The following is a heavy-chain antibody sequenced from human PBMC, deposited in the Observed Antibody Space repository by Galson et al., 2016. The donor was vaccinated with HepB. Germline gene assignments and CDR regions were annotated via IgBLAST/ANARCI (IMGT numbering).Heavy chain of an antibody. CDR3: ATNYHGDFYDAFDI. D-gene: IGHD4-17*01. CDR1: GFSFSYYG. CDR2: IWYDGSNK. J-gene: IGHJ3*02. V-gene: IGHV3-33*01. Sequence: SLRLSCAASGFSFSYYGMHWVRQAPGKGLEWVAVIWYDGSNKQYADAVKGRFTISRDNSKNTLYLQLNSLRVEDTAVYFCATNYHGDFYDAFDIWGRGTMVTVSS.